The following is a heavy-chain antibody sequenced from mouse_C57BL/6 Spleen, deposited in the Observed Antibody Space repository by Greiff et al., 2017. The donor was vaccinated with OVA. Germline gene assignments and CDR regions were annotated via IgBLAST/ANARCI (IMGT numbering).Heavy chain of an antibody. CDR2: INPNNGGT. J-gene: IGHJ4*01. D-gene: IGHD2-3*01. CDR3: ARLGDYDGYYAMDY. V-gene: IGHV1-18*01. CDR1: GYTFTDYN. Sequence: VQLKESGPELVKPGASVKIPCKASGYTFTDYNMDWVKQSHGKSLEWIGDINPNNGGTIYNQKFKGKATLTVDKSSSTAYMELRSLTSEDTAVYYCARLGDYDGYYAMDYWGQGTSVTVSS.